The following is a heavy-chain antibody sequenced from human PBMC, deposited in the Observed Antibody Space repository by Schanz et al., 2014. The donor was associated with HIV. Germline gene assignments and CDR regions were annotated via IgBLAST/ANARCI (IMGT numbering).Heavy chain of an antibody. Sequence: EVQVLESGGGMLQPGGSLRLACSASGFNFSNYAMHWVRQTAGKGLEWVSSAGTGGDTYYADSVKGRFTISRDNSKNTLYLQMNSLRAEDSAVYYCAKALTSSAAGNFDPWGQGTLVTVSS. CDR1: GFNFSNYA. V-gene: IGHV3-23*01. CDR2: AGTGGDT. J-gene: IGHJ5*02. D-gene: IGHD6-13*01. CDR3: AKALTSSAAGNFDP.